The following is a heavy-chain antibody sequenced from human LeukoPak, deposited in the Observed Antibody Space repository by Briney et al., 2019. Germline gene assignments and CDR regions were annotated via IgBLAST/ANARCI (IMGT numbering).Heavy chain of an antibody. CDR1: GFTFSSYS. Sequence: PGGSLRLSCAASGFTFSSYSMNWVRQAPGKGLEWVSSISGSSSYIYYADSMKGRFTISRDNAKNSLYLQMNSLRAEDTAVYYCARARSSYGYGDAFDIWGQGTMVTVSS. CDR2: ISGSSSYI. D-gene: IGHD5-18*01. V-gene: IGHV3-21*01. J-gene: IGHJ3*02. CDR3: ARARSSYGYGDAFDI.